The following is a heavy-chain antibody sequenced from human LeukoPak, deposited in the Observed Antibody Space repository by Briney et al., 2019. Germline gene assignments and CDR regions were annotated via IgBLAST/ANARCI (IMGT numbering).Heavy chain of an antibody. J-gene: IGHJ4*02. D-gene: IGHD3-22*01. CDR3: TTEVNYYDSSGYYYRDY. CDR1: GFTFSNAW. V-gene: IGHV3-15*01. Sequence: PEVSLRLSCATSGFTFSNAWMSWVRQAPGKGLEWVGRIKSKTDGGATDYAAPVKGRFTISRDDSKNTLYLQMNSLKSDDTAVYYCTTEVNYYDSSGYYYRDYWGQGTLVTVSS. CDR2: IKSKTDGGAT.